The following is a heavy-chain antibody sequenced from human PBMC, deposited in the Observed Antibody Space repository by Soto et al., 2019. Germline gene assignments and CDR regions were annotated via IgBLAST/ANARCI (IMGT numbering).Heavy chain of an antibody. V-gene: IGHV4-39*01. CDR3: ATVWGRGVIPYFDY. CDR1: GGSISSSSYY. Sequence: PSETLSLTCTVSGGSISSSSYYWGWIRQPPGKGLEWIGSIYYSGSTYYNPSLKSRVTISVDTSKNQFSLKLSSVTAADTAVYYCATVWGRGVIPYFDYWGQGTLVTVPS. CDR2: IYYSGST. J-gene: IGHJ4*02. D-gene: IGHD3-10*01.